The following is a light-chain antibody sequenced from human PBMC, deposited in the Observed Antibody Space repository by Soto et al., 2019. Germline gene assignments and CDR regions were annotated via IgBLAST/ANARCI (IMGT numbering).Light chain of an antibody. Sequence: DIQMTQSPSTLSASVGDRVTITCRASQSISTWLAWYQQKPGKAPKLLIYDAFYLERRVPSRFSGSGSGTEFTLTISSLQPDDLATYYCQQYNSFWTFGQGTKVDIK. V-gene: IGKV1-5*01. CDR3: QQYNSFWT. CDR2: DAF. CDR1: QSISTW. J-gene: IGKJ1*01.